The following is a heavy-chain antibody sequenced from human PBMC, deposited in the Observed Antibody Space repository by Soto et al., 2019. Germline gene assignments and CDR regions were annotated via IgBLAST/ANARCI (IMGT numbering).Heavy chain of an antibody. CDR3: AICVTFFGLVSRFWFDP. D-gene: IGHD3-3*01. CDR2: IYNSGIT. CDR1: GGSISSGDYS. J-gene: IGHJ5*02. V-gene: IGHV4-30-4*01. Sequence: SETLSLTCTVSGGSISSGDYSWSWVRQSPGKGLEWIGHIYNSGITYYNPSLKSRVVISIDTSRNQFSLRLNSLTAADRAVYFFAICVTFFGLVSRFWFDPWGQGTVVTVSS.